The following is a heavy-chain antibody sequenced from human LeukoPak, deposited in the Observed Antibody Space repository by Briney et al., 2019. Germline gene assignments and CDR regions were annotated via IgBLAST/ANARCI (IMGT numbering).Heavy chain of an antibody. CDR2: IYYSGST. Sequence: SETLSLTCTVSGGSISSYYWSWIRQPPGKGLEWIGYIYYSGSTNYNPSLKSRVTISVDTSKNQFSLKLSSVTAAGTAVYYCASMDSSVPNYWGQGTLVTVSS. CDR3: ASMDSSVPNY. V-gene: IGHV4-59*01. D-gene: IGHD3-22*01. J-gene: IGHJ4*02. CDR1: GGSISSYY.